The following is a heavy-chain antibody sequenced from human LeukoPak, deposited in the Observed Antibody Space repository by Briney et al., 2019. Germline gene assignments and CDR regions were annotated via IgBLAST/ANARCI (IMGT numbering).Heavy chain of an antibody. J-gene: IGHJ6*02. Sequence: GGSLRLSCAASGFTFSSYAMSWVRQAPGKGLEWVSAISGSGGSTYYADSVKGRFTISRDNAKNSLYLQMNSLRAEDTAVYYCARDYYDSSGYSPRGYYYGMDVWGQGTTVTVSS. CDR1: GFTFSSYA. CDR2: ISGSGGST. D-gene: IGHD3-22*01. CDR3: ARDYYDSSGYSPRGYYYGMDV. V-gene: IGHV3-23*01.